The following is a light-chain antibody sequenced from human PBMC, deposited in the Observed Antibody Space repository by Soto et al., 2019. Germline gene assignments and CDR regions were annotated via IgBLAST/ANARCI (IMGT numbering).Light chain of an antibody. CDR2: QAS. Sequence: DIQMTQSPSRLSASVGDRVILTCRASQSISSWLAWYQQKPGRAPKLLIYQASSLESEVPSRFSGSGSGTEVTLIISSLQPDDFATYYCQQYSAYPWTFGQGTKVEIK. J-gene: IGKJ1*01. CDR3: QQYSAYPWT. V-gene: IGKV1-5*03. CDR1: QSISSW.